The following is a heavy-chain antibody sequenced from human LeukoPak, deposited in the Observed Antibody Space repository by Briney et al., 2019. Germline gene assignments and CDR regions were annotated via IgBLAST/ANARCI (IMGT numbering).Heavy chain of an antibody. CDR1: GFTFEDFG. D-gene: IGHD5-18*01. V-gene: IGHV3-20*04. J-gene: IGHJ4*02. Sequence: GGSLRLSCAASGFTFEDFGMNCVRQAPGKGLEWVAGLNWNGDTADYAVSVKGRFTVSRDNAQHSLYLQMNSLRAADTAFYYCVRGGWIQLWSCGAPDYWGQGTLVTVSS. CDR3: VRGGWIQLWSCGAPDY. CDR2: LNWNGDTA.